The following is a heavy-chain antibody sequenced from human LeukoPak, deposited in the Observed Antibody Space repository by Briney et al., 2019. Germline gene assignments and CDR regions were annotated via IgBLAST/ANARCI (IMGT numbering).Heavy chain of an antibody. D-gene: IGHD3-10*01. V-gene: IGHV3-23*01. CDR2: ISNSGGST. J-gene: IGHJ3*02. CDR1: GFTFSTYA. CDR3: ARDHVLWFGELSNAFDI. Sequence: PGGSLRLSCAASGFTFSTYAMNWVRQAPGKGLEWVSVISNSGGSTYYADSVKGRFTISRDNSKNTLYLQMNSLRAEDTAVYYCARDHVLWFGELSNAFDIWGQGTMVTVSS.